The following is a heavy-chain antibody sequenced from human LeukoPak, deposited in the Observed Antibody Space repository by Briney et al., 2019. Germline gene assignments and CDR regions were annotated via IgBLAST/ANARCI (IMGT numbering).Heavy chain of an antibody. V-gene: IGHV4-39*07. D-gene: IGHD6-13*01. CDR1: GGSISSSSYY. CDR2: IYYSGST. Sequence: SETLSLTCTVSGGSISSSSYYWGWIRQPPGKGLEWIGSIYYSGSTYYNPSLKSRVTISVDTSKIQFSLKLSSVTAADTAVYYCARESISSSSWYSSYYYMDVWGKGTTVTVSS. J-gene: IGHJ6*03. CDR3: ARESISSSSWYSSYYYMDV.